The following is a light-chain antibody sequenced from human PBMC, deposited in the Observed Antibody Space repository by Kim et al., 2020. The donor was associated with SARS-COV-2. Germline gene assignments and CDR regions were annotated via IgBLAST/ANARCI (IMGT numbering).Light chain of an antibody. CDR2: KDS. J-gene: IGLJ3*02. CDR1: VLAKKY. V-gene: IGLV3-27*01. Sequence: SYELTQPSSVSVSPGQTARITCSGDVLAKKYARWFQQKPGQAPVLVIYKDSERPSGIPERFSGSSSGTTVTLTISGAQVEDEADYYCYSAADNPVFGGGTQLTVL. CDR3: YSAADNPV.